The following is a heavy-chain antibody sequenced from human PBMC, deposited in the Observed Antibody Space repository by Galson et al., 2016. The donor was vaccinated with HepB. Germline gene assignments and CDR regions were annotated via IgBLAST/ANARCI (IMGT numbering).Heavy chain of an antibody. CDR3: ARSLTGSYDFWCAIYNYYAMDV. CDR2: VYPGDFDT. Sequence: QSGAEVKKPGESLKISCKGSGYTFASYWIGWVRQMPGKGLEWMGIVYPGDFDTRYSPSFQGQVTISVDKSISTAYLQWSSLTASDTAMYYCARSLTGSYDFWCAIYNYYAMDVWGQGTTVIVS. V-gene: IGHV5-51*01. CDR1: GYTFASYW. D-gene: IGHD3-3*01. J-gene: IGHJ6*02.